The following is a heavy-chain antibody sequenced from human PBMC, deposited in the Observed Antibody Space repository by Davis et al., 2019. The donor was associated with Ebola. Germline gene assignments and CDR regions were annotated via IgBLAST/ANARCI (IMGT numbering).Heavy chain of an antibody. CDR1: GFTFSSYS. CDR3: ARGGIEAYYYYYGMDV. CDR2: ISSSSSTI. D-gene: IGHD6-13*01. J-gene: IGHJ6*02. Sequence: GESLKISCAASGFTFSSYSMNWVRQAPGKGLEWVPYISSSSSTIYYADSVKGRFTISRDNAKNSLYLQMNSLRDEDTAVYYCARGGIEAYYYYYGMDVWGQGTTVTVSS. V-gene: IGHV3-48*02.